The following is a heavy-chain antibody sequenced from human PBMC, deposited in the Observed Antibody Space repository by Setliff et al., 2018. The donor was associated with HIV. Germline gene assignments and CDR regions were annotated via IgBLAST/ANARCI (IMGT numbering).Heavy chain of an antibody. D-gene: IGHD1-26*01. J-gene: IGHJ5*02. V-gene: IGHV1-18*01. CDR3: ARARLQGIVTAVGPRDNCLDT. CDR1: GYSFINYG. CDR2: ISAYNGNT. Sequence: ASVKVSCKASGYSFINYGISWVRQAPGQGLEWMGWISAYNGNTDYAPRLLGRVTMTTDPSPSTAYMELRSLSSDDTAVYYCARARLQGIVTAVGPRDNCLDTWGQGTRVTASS.